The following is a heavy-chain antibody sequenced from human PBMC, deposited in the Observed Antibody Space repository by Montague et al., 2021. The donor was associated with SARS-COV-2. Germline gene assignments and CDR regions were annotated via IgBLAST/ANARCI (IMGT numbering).Heavy chain of an antibody. V-gene: IGHV4-39*01. J-gene: IGHJ5*02. CDR2: IYYSGST. D-gene: IGHD2-8*01. CDR1: GGSISSNSYY. Sequence: SETLSLTCTVSGGSISSNSYYWAWIRQPPGKELEWIGSIYYSGSTYYNPSLKSRVTTSVDTSKNQFSLKLSFVTAADTAVYYCAGHLKSYATSFDPWGQGTLVTVSS. CDR3: AGHLKSYATSFDP.